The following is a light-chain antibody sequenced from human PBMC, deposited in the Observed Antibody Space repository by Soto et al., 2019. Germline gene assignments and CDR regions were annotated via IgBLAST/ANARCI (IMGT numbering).Light chain of an antibody. CDR1: QGISSW. J-gene: IGKJ5*01. CDR3: QQANSFPIT. Sequence: IQMTQSPSSLSASLGDRVTITCRASQGISSWLAWYQKKPGKAPNLLIYAASSLQSGVPSRFSGSESGTDFTLTISSLQPEDCAIYFCQQANSFPITFGQGTRLEIK. CDR2: AAS. V-gene: IGKV1-12*01.